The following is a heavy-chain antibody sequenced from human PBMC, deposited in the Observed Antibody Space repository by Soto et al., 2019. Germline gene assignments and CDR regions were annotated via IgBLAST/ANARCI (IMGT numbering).Heavy chain of an antibody. D-gene: IGHD1-26*01. Sequence: SETLSLTCSVSSASLSNYYWSWIRQPAGQGLEWIGRIFPTGNTAYNPSLRSRVTMSVDTSKNQFSLKLNSVTAADTAVYYCARGSLGPDYWGPGTLVTVSS. J-gene: IGHJ4*02. CDR2: IFPTGNT. CDR3: ARGSLGPDY. CDR1: SASLSNYY. V-gene: IGHV4-4*07.